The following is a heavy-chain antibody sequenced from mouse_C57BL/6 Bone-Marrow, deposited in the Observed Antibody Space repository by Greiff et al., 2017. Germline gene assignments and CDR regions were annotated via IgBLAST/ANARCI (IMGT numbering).Heavy chain of an antibody. CDR3: ARLRQRRQYYFDY. Sequence: EVQLQQSGPELVKPGASVKMSCKASGYTFTDYNMHWVKQSHGKSLEWIGYINPNNGGTSYNQKFKGKATLTVNKSSSTAYMELRSLTSEDSAVYYCARLRQRRQYYFDYWGQGTTLTVSS. CDR1: GYTFTDYN. D-gene: IGHD3-2*02. J-gene: IGHJ2*01. CDR2: INPNNGGT. V-gene: IGHV1-22*01.